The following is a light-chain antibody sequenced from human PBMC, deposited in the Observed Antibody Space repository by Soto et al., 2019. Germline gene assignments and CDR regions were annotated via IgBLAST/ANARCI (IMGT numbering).Light chain of an antibody. J-gene: IGLJ2*01. CDR2: RNN. CDR3: AAWDDSLSAYVV. Sequence: QSVLTQPPSASGTPGQRVTISCSGSSSNIGSNYVYWYQQLPGMAPKLLIYRNNERPSGVPDRFSGSKSGTSASLAISGLRSEDEADYYCAAWDDSLSAYVVFGGGTKVTVL. V-gene: IGLV1-47*01. CDR1: SSNIGSNY.